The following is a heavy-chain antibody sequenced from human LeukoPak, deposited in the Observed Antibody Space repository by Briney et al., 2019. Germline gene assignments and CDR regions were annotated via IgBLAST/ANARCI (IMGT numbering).Heavy chain of an antibody. CDR3: ARVRIAARLFDY. J-gene: IGHJ4*03. V-gene: IGHV1-2*02. Sequence: ASVKVSCKASGYTFTGYYMHWVRQAPGQGLEWMGWINPNSGGTNYAQKFQGRVTMTRDTSISTAYMELSRLRSDDTAVYYCARVRIAARLFDYWGQGTMVTVSS. D-gene: IGHD6-6*01. CDR1: GYTFTGYY. CDR2: INPNSGGT.